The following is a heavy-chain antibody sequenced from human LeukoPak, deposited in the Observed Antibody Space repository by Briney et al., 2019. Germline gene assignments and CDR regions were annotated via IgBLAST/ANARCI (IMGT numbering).Heavy chain of an antibody. CDR2: IRSKAYGGTT. J-gene: IGHJ4*02. CDR1: GFTFGDYA. V-gene: IGHV3-49*04. D-gene: IGHD3-22*01. CDR3: TRDYDSSGYYY. Sequence: GGSLRLSCTASGFTFGDYAMSWVRQAPGKGLEWVGFIRSKAYGGTTEYAASVKGRFTISRDYSKSIAYLQMNSLKTEDTAVYYCTRDYDSSGYYYWGQGTLVTVSS.